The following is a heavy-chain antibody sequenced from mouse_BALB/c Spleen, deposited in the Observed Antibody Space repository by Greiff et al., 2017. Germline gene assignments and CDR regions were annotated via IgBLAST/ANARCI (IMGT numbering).Heavy chain of an antibody. Sequence: EVQLQQSGPELVKPGASVKISCKASGYSFTGYFMNWVMQSHGKSLEWIGRINPYNGDTFYNQKFKGKATLTVDKSSSTAHMELRSLASEDSAVYYCARTYDGYYEAMDYWGQGTSVTVSS. V-gene: IGHV1-20*02. J-gene: IGHJ4*01. CDR1: GYSFTGYF. CDR2: INPYNGDT. D-gene: IGHD2-3*01. CDR3: ARTYDGYYEAMDY.